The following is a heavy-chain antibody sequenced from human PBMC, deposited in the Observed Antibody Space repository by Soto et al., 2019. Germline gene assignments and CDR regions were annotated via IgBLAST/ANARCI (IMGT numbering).Heavy chain of an antibody. V-gene: IGHV1-69*06. CDR2: IIPIFGTA. CDR3: ARDRPNKKYSGSLPIYSWFDP. CDR1: GGAFSSYA. Sequence: SSVKVSCKASGGAFSSYAISWVRQAPGQGLEWMGGIIPIFGTANYAQKFQGRVTITADKSTSTAYMELSSLRSEDTAVYYCARDRPNKKYSGSLPIYSWFDPWCQGTLGTGSS. D-gene: IGHD6-13*01. J-gene: IGHJ5*02.